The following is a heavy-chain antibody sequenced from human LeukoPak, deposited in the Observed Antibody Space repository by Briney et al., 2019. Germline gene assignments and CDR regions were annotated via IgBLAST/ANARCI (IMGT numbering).Heavy chain of an antibody. D-gene: IGHD6-19*01. CDR1: GGSFSGYY. J-gene: IGHJ4*02. V-gene: IGHV4-34*01. CDR3: ARGRYSGGAGN. Sequence: SETLSLTCAVYGGSFSGYYWSWIRQPPGKGLEWIREINHSGSTNYNPSLKSRVTISVDTSKNQFSLKLSSVTAADTAVYYCARGRYSGGAGNWGQGTLVTVSS. CDR2: INHSGST.